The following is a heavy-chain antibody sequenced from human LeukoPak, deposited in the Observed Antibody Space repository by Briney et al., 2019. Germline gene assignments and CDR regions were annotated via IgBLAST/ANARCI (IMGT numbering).Heavy chain of an antibody. D-gene: IGHD1-1*01. CDR3: ARDRAGTTSRLFDY. Sequence: ASVKVSCKASGYTFTSYYMHWVRQAPGQGLEWMGWISAYNGNTNYAQKLQGRVTMTTDTSTSTAYMELRSLRFDDTAVYYCARDRAGTTSRLFDYWGQGTLVTVSS. J-gene: IGHJ4*02. CDR2: ISAYNGNT. CDR1: GYTFTSYY. V-gene: IGHV1-18*04.